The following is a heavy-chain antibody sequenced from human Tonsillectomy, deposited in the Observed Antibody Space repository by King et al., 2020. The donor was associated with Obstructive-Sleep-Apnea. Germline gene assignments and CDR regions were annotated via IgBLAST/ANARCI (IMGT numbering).Heavy chain of an antibody. CDR2: INPSDSDT. D-gene: IGHD6-19*01. CDR1: GYTFTTYR. Sequence: EQLVQSGAEVKKPGESLRISCKGSGYTFTTYRISWVRQMPGKGLEWMGRINPSDSDTNYSPSFQGHVTISADKSISTAYLQWSSLKASDSAMYYCARGSPYSLPQWLVLFDYWGLGTLVTVSS. V-gene: IGHV5-10-1*01. J-gene: IGHJ4*02. CDR3: ARGSPYSLPQWLVLFDY.